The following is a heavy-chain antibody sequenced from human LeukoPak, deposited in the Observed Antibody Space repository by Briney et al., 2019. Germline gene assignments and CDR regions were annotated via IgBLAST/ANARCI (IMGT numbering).Heavy chain of an antibody. CDR2: MNPNSGNT. CDR3: ARQGYYYGSGSYYNGYYYYYMDV. J-gene: IGHJ6*03. CDR1: GYTFTSYD. V-gene: IGHV1-8*01. Sequence: ASVKVSCKASGYTFTSYDINWVRQAPGQGLEWMGWMNPNSGNTGYAQKFQGRVTMTRNTSISTAYMELSSLRSEDTAVYYCARQGYYYGSGSYYNGYYYYYMDVWGKGTTVTVSS. D-gene: IGHD3-10*01.